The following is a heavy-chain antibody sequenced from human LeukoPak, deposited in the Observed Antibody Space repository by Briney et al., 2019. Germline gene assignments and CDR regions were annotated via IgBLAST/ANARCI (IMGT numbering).Heavy chain of an antibody. CDR3: ANSAGYVLRFFY. D-gene: IGHD3-3*01. J-gene: IGHJ4*02. V-gene: IGHV3-30*18. Sequence: PGGSLRLSCAASGFTFSSYGMHWVRQAPGKGLEWVAVISYDGSNKYYADSVKGRFTISRDNSKNTLYLQMNSLRAEDTAVYYCANSAGYVLRFFYWGQGTLVTVSS. CDR1: GFTFSSYG. CDR2: ISYDGSNK.